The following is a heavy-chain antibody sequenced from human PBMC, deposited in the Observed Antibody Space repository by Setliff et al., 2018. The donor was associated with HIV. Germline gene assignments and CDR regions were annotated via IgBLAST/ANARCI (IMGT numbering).Heavy chain of an antibody. CDR1: GVSISSYY. Sequence: SETLSLTCSVSGVSISSYYWSWIRHSPGKGLEWIGIIFPGGATNYNPSLTSRVTISVDTSKNHLFLKLTSVTTADTGVYFCAKSSPSIGYITDCWGQGAQVTSPQ. CDR2: IFPGGAT. V-gene: IGHV4-59*01. D-gene: IGHD5-12*01. J-gene: IGHJ4*02. CDR3: AKSSPSIGYITDC.